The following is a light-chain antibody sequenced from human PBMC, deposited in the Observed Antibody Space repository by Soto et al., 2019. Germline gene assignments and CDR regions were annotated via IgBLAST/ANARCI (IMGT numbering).Light chain of an antibody. Sequence: DIQMTQSPSTLSPSVGDRVTITCWASQSISSWLASYQQKPGKAPKLLIYKASNLESGVPSRLSGSGSGTEFSLTISSLQPDDFATYYCQQYNSYSSFVQGTKVDIK. J-gene: IGKJ1*01. CDR3: QQYNSYSS. CDR2: KAS. V-gene: IGKV1-5*03. CDR1: QSISSW.